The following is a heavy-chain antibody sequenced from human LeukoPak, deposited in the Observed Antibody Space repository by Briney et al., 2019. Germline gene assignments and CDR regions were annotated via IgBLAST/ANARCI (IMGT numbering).Heavy chain of an antibody. Sequence: SQTLSLTCAISGDSVSSSSASWPWIRQSPSRGLEWLGGTYYRSKWYHDYAVSVKSRITINPDTSKNQFSLQLNSVTPEDTAVYYCARSSSLSFDYWGQGTLVTVSS. V-gene: IGHV6-1*01. CDR3: ARSSSLSFDY. CDR1: GDSVSSSSAS. CDR2: TYYRSKWYH. J-gene: IGHJ4*02. D-gene: IGHD6-13*01.